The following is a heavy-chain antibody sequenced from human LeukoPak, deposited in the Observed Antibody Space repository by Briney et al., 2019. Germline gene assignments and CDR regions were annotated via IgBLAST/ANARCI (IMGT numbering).Heavy chain of an antibody. CDR2: IYYSGST. CDR3: ARVPYCSGGSCYVWFDP. J-gene: IGHJ5*02. D-gene: IGHD2-15*01. Sequence: ASETLSLTCTVSGGSISSSSYYWGWIRQPPGKGLEWIGSIYYSGSTYYNPSLKSRVTISVDTSKNQFSLKLSSVTAADTAVYYCARVPYCSGGSCYVWFDPWGQGTLVTVSS. V-gene: IGHV4-39*07. CDR1: GGSISSSSYY.